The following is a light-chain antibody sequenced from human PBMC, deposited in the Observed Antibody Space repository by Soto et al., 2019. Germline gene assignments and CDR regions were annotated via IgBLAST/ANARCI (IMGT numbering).Light chain of an antibody. J-gene: IGKJ5*01. V-gene: IGKV3-11*01. CDR3: QQRSTWS. Sequence: EIVLTQSPATLSLSPGETATLSCRASQSVSRYLAWYQQKPGQTPRLLIYDASNRATGIPARFSGSGSGTDFTLTISSLEPEDFAVYYCQQRSTWSFGQGTQLDIK. CDR2: DAS. CDR1: QSVSRY.